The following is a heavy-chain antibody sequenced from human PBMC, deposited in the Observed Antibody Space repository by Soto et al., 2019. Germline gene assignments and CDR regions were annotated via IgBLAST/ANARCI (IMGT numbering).Heavy chain of an antibody. J-gene: IGHJ5*02. V-gene: IGHV3-30*18. Sequence: PGGSLRLSCAASGFTFSSYGMHWVRQAPGKGLEWVAVISYDGSNKYYADSVKGRFTISRDNSKNTLYLQMNSLRAEDTAVYYCAKDSARTLGYCSGGSCQEGVYNWFDPWGQGTLVTVSS. CDR1: GFTFSSYG. CDR2: ISYDGSNK. CDR3: AKDSARTLGYCSGGSCQEGVYNWFDP. D-gene: IGHD2-15*01.